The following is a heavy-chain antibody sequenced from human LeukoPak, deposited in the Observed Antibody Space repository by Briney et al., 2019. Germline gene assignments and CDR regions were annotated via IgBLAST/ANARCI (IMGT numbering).Heavy chain of an antibody. Sequence: GGSLRLSCAASGFTFSTYGMHWVRQAPGKGLEWVAVIWYDGSNKYYADSVKGRFTISRDNSKNTLYLQMNSLRAEDTAVYYCTRDTSGSYKAFDIWGQGTMVTVSS. CDR3: TRDTSGSYKAFDI. J-gene: IGHJ3*02. D-gene: IGHD3-10*01. V-gene: IGHV3-33*01. CDR2: IWYDGSNK. CDR1: GFTFSTYG.